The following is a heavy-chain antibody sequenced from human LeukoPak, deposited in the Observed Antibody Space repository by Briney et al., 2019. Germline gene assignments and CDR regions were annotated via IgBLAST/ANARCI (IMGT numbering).Heavy chain of an antibody. J-gene: IGHJ4*02. Sequence: GASVKVSCKAPGYTFTGYYMHWVRQAPGQGLEWMGRINPNSGDTNYAQNFQGRVTMTRDTSGSTSNMELSRLRSDDTAVYYCARARRFGDLLLFDYWGLGTLVTVSS. CDR1: GYTFTGYY. V-gene: IGHV1-2*06. CDR2: INPNSGDT. D-gene: IGHD3-10*01. CDR3: ARARRFGDLLLFDY.